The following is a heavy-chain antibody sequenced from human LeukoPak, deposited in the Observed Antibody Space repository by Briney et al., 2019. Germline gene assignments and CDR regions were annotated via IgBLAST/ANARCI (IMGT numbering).Heavy chain of an antibody. J-gene: IGHJ5*02. CDR2: INPNSGGT. V-gene: IGHV1-2*02. D-gene: IGHD2-2*01. Sequence: VASVKVSCKSSGYTFTGYYMHWVRQAPGQGLEWMGWINPNSGGTNYAQKFQGRVTMTRDTSISTAYMELSRLRSDDTAVYYCATGKALVPAAQFDPWGQGTLVTVSS. CDR1: GYTFTGYY. CDR3: ATGKALVPAAQFDP.